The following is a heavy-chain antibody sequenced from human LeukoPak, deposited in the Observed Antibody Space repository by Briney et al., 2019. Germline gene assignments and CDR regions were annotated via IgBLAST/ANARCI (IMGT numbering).Heavy chain of an antibody. J-gene: IGHJ4*02. V-gene: IGHV1-8*01. CDR2: MNPNSGNT. D-gene: IGHD1-7*01. CDR3: ARGRRTGTTLVY. CDR1: GYTFTSYD. Sequence: ASVKVSCKASGYTFTSYDINWVRQATGQGLEWMGWMNPNSGNTGYAQKFQGRVTMTRNTSISTAYMELSSLRSEDTAVYYCARGRRTGTTLVYWGQGTLVTVSS.